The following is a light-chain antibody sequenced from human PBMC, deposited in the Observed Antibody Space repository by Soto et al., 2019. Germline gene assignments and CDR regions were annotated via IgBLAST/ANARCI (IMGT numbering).Light chain of an antibody. J-gene: IGKJ3*01. CDR1: QSVSSN. V-gene: IGKV3-15*01. Sequence: EIVMTQSPATLSVSPGERATLSCRASQSVSSNLAWYQQKPGQAPRLLIYGASTRATGIPARFSGSGSGTDFTLTISSQQSADFAVYYCKQYNNWQFTFGPGTKVDIK. CDR2: GAS. CDR3: KQYNNWQFT.